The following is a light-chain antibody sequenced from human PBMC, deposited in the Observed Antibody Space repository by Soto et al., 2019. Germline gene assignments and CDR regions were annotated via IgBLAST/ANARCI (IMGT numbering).Light chain of an antibody. J-gene: IGKJ1*01. CDR2: HAF. Sequence: EIVLTQSPGTLSLSPGEGATLSCRASQTITSDYLAWYQQRPGQAPRLLIYHAFRRATGIPDRFSGSGSGTDFTLIISNLEPEDFAVYYCQQYGNSPQTFGQGTKVEI. CDR1: QTITSDY. V-gene: IGKV3-20*01. CDR3: QQYGNSPQT.